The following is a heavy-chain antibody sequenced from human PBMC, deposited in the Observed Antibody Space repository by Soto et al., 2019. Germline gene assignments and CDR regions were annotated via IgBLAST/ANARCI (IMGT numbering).Heavy chain of an antibody. V-gene: IGHV4-31*03. CDR1: GGSISSGGYY. J-gene: IGHJ4*02. Sequence: QVQLQESGPGLVKPSQTLSLTCTVSGGSISSGGYYWSWIRQHPGKGLEWIGYIYYSGSTHYNPSLKSRVTIAVDTSKNQFSLKLSSVTAADTAVYYCAGEVANDSSGYYYWGQGTLVTVSS. CDR3: AGEVANDSSGYYY. CDR2: IYYSGST. D-gene: IGHD3-22*01.